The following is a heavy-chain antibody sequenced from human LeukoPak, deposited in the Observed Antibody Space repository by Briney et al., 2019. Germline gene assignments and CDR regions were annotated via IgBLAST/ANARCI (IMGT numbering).Heavy chain of an antibody. D-gene: IGHD1-26*01. J-gene: IGHJ4*02. CDR1: GFSFSDFY. CDR3: AREARGSGRDFDY. V-gene: IGHV3-11*01. CDR2: IGTRSNPI. Sequence: TGGSLRLSCAASGFSFSDFYMSWIRQAPGMGLEWISYIGTRSNPIYYADSVKGRFTISRDDAKNSLYLQMNSLRDEDTAVYFCAREARGSGRDFDYWGQGILVPVSS.